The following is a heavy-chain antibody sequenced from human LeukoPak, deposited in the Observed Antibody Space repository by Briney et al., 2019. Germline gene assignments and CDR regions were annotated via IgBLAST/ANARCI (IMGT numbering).Heavy chain of an antibody. CDR2: INPSGGST. CDR3: ARVPQQHDYGVHFDY. V-gene: IGHV1-46*01. Sequence: ASVKVSCKTSGYTFTGYYMHWVRQAPGQGLEWMGIINPSGGSTSYAQKFQGRVTMTRDMSTSTVYMELSSLRSEDTAVYYCARVPQQHDYGVHFDYWGQGTLVTVSS. CDR1: GYTFTGYY. D-gene: IGHD4-17*01. J-gene: IGHJ4*02.